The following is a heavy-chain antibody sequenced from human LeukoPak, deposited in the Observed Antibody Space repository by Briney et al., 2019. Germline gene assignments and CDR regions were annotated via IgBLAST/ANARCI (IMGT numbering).Heavy chain of an antibody. V-gene: IGHV1-8*01. CDR2: MNPNSGNT. D-gene: IGHD4-17*01. CDR1: GYTFTSYD. J-gene: IGHJ4*02. Sequence: ASVKVSCKASGYTFTSYDINWVRQATGQGLEWMGWMNPNSGNTGYAQKFQGRVTMTRNTSISTAYTELSSLRSEDMAVYYCARGYGDYTPFDYWGQGTLVTVSS. CDR3: ARGYGDYTPFDY.